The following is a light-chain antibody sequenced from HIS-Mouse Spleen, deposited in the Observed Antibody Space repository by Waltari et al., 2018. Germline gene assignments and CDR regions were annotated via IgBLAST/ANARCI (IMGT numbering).Light chain of an antibody. V-gene: IGLV2-23*01. CDR3: CSYAGSSTWV. CDR2: EGS. J-gene: IGLJ3*02. Sequence: QSALTQPASVSGSPGQSITISCPGTSSDVGSYNLVSWYQQHPGKAPKLMIYEGSKRPSGVSNRFSGSKSGNTASLTIPGLQAEDEADYYCCSYAGSSTWVFGGGTKLTVL. CDR1: SSDVGSYNL.